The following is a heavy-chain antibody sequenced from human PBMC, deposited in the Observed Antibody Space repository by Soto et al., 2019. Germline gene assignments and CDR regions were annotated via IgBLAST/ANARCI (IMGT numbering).Heavy chain of an antibody. J-gene: IGHJ5*02. D-gene: IGHD6-13*01. CDR1: GFTFSSYS. V-gene: IGHV3-48*02. Sequence: GGSLRLSCAASGFTFSSYSMNWVRQAPGKGLEWVSYISSSSTLYYADSVKGRFTISRDNAKNSLYLQMNSLRDEDTAVYYCGRFPGIAEPWGQGTLVTVSS. CDR2: ISSSSTL. CDR3: GRFPGIAEP.